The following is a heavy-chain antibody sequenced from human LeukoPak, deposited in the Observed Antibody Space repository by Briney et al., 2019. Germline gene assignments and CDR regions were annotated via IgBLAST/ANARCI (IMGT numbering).Heavy chain of an antibody. D-gene: IGHD2-8*02. V-gene: IGHV4-59*08. CDR3: AGHHPRNTVDF. J-gene: IGHJ4*02. CDR1: GGSISSYY. Sequence: SETLSLTCTVPGGSISSYYWSWIRQPPGKGLGWIGYISYSGSTNYNPSLKSRVTISLDTSKNQFSLKLSSVTAADTAVYYCAGHHPRNTVDFWGQGTLVTVSS. CDR2: ISYSGST.